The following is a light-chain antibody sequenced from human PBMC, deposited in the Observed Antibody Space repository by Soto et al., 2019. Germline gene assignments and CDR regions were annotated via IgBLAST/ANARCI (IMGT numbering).Light chain of an antibody. CDR2: DVS. V-gene: IGLV2-14*01. J-gene: IGLJ1*01. CDR3: SSYTISNTLV. Sequence: QSALTQPASVSGSPGQSITISCTGTSSDVGGYNYVSWYQQYPGKAPKLMIYDVSNRPSGVSNRFSGSKSGNTASLTISGLQAEDGADYYCSSYTISNTLVFGAGTKLTVL. CDR1: SSDVGGYNY.